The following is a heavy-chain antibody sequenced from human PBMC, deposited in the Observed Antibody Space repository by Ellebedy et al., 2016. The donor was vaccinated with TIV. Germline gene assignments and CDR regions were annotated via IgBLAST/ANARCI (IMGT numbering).Heavy chain of an antibody. CDR1: GYSFKSYA. J-gene: IGHJ6*03. D-gene: IGHD1-1*01. Sequence: ASVKVSCKASGYSFKSYAMNWVRQAPGQGLEWLGWINTNTGNPTYSQGFRGQFVFSLDTSVSTAYLEISSLRAEDTAVYYCARDSRYNWNDWDYYHMDVWGKGTTVTVSS. CDR2: INTNTGNP. V-gene: IGHV7-4-1*02. CDR3: ARDSRYNWNDWDYYHMDV.